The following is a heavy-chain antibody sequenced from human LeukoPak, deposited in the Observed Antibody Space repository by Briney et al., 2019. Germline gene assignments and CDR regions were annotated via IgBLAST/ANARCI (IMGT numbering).Heavy chain of an antibody. CDR1: GFTFSSYS. Sequence: GGSLRLSCAASGFTFSSYSMNWVRQAPGKGLEWVSSISSSSSYIYYADSVKGRFTISRDNAKNSLYLQMNSLRAEDTAVYYCARDLSGLDAFDIWGQGTMVTVSS. J-gene: IGHJ3*02. CDR2: ISSSSSYI. D-gene: IGHD6-19*01. CDR3: ARDLSGLDAFDI. V-gene: IGHV3-21*01.